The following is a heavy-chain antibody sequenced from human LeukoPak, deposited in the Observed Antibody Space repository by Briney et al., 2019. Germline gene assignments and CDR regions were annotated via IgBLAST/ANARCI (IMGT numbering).Heavy chain of an antibody. D-gene: IGHD4-23*01. Sequence: GESLKISFKGSGYRFTNNWIGWVRQMPGKGVGGMGIIYPGDSDTKYSPSFQGQVTISADKSSNIAYLQWSSLKASDTAMYYCARRVVNNRNWYFNLWGRGTLVTVSS. J-gene: IGHJ2*01. V-gene: IGHV5-51*01. CDR2: IYPGDSDT. CDR1: GYRFTNNW. CDR3: ARRVVNNRNWYFNL.